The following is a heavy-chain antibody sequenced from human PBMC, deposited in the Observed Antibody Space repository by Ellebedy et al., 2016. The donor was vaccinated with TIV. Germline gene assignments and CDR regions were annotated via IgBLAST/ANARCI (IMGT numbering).Heavy chain of an antibody. CDR2: IRYDGSNK. D-gene: IGHD1-26*01. CDR1: GFTFSSYG. Sequence: GGSLRLSCAASGFTFSSYGMHWVRQAPGKGLEWVAVIRYDGSNKEYADSVKGRTTISRDNSKNTVYLQMYSLRAEDKAVYYCAKDQGGDSGSRRRRSLGYWGQGTLVTVSS. V-gene: IGHV3-30*02. J-gene: IGHJ4*02. CDR3: AKDQGGDSGSRRRRSLGY.